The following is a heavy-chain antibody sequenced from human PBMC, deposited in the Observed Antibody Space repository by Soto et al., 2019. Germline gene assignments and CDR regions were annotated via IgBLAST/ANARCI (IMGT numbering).Heavy chain of an antibody. Sequence: QVQLVQSGAEVKKPGSSVKVSCKASGGTFSSYTISWVRQAPGQGLEWMGRIIPILGIANYAQKFQGRVTITADKSTITAYMELSSLRSEDTAVYYCASTYYYDSSGYRYNWFDPWGQGTLVTVSS. CDR1: GGTFSSYT. J-gene: IGHJ5*02. D-gene: IGHD3-22*01. CDR2: IIPILGIA. V-gene: IGHV1-69*02. CDR3: ASTYYYDSSGYRYNWFDP.